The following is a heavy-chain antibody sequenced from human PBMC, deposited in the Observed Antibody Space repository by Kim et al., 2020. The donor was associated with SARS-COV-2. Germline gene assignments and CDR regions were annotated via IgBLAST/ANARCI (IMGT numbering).Heavy chain of an antibody. CDR3: ARGGGCGGDCFRYYYYYYGMDV. CDR1: GFTFSSYG. J-gene: IGHJ6*02. Sequence: GGSLRLSCAASGFTFSSYGMHWVRQAPGKGLEWVAVIWYDGSNKYYADSVKGRFTISRDNSKNTLYLQMNSLRAEDTAVYYCARGGGCGGDCFRYYYYYYGMDVWGQGTTVTVSS. D-gene: IGHD2-21*02. CDR2: IWYDGSNK. V-gene: IGHV3-33*01.